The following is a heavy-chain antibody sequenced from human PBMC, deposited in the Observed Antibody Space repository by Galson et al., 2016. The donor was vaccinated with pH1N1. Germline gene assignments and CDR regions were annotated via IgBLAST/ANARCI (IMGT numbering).Heavy chain of an antibody. CDR3: AHREVMITNAFDF. Sequence: PALVKPTQTLTLTCTFSGFSISSSGMGVGWIRQPPGKALEWLAVIYWDDDKRYSPSLKSRLTITKDTSKNHVVLTMTNMDPMDTATYYCAHREVMITNAFDFWGQGTVVAWSS. CDR2: IYWDDDK. V-gene: IGHV2-5*02. J-gene: IGHJ3*01. D-gene: IGHD3-16*01. CDR1: GFSISSSGMG.